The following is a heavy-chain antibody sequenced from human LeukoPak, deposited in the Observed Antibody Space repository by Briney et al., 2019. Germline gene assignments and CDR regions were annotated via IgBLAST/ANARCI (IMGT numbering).Heavy chain of an antibody. CDR2: IYPGDSDT. V-gene: IGHV5-51*01. D-gene: IGHD6-13*01. CDR1: GYSFTSYW. CDR3: ARLGLAAAGTNWFDP. Sequence: GESLKICCKGSGYSFTSYWICWVRQMPGKGLEWMGIIYPGDSDTCYSSSFQRHVTISADNSISTAYLQWSSMKASDTAMYYCARLGLAAAGTNWFDPWGQGTLVTVSS. J-gene: IGHJ5*02.